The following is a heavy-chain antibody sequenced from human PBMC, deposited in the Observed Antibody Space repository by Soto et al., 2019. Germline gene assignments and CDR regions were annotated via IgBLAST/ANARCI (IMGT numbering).Heavy chain of an antibody. Sequence: PGGSLRLSCAASGFTFSSYGMHWVRQAPGKGPEWLAVISYDGSDKYYGDSVKGRFTISRDDSKNTLFLQMNSLRAEDTALYYCAKDYYDRSGYTIYYYYGMDVWGQGTTVTVSS. CDR3: AKDYYDRSGYTIYYYYGMDV. D-gene: IGHD3-22*01. J-gene: IGHJ6*02. V-gene: IGHV3-30*18. CDR2: ISYDGSDK. CDR1: GFTFSSYG.